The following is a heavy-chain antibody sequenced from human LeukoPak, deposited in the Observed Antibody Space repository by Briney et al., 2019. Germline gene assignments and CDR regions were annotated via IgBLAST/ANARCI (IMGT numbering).Heavy chain of an antibody. V-gene: IGHV1-18*01. J-gene: IGHJ4*02. CDR2: ISAYNGNT. CDR3: ATVTTPWAADY. CDR1: GYTFTSYG. Sequence: ASVRVSCKASGYTFTSYGVSWVRQAPGQGLEWMGWISAYNGNTNYAQKLQGRVTMTTDTSTSTAYMELRSLRSDDTAVYYCATVTTPWAADYWGQGTLVTVSS. D-gene: IGHD4-17*01.